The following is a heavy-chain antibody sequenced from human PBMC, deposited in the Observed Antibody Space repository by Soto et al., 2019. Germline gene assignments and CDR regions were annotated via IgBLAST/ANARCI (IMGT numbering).Heavy chain of an antibody. J-gene: IGHJ2*01. V-gene: IGHV6-1*01. Sequence: KQSQTLSLTCAISGDSVSSNSAAWNWIRQSPSRGLEWLGRTYYRSKWYNDYAVSVKSRITINPDTSKNQFSLQLNSVTPEDTAVYYCARDLPRPPQGYWYFDLWGRGTLVTVSS. CDR3: ARDLPRPPQGYWYFDL. CDR2: TYYRSKWYN. CDR1: GDSVSSNSAA.